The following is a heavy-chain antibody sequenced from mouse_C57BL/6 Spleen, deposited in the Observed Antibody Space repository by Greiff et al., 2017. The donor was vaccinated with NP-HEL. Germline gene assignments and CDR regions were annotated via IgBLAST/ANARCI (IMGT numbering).Heavy chain of an antibody. CDR2: ISYDGSN. CDR3: AREGDYDVEAMDY. CDR1: GYSITSGYY. D-gene: IGHD2-4*01. Sequence: EVQLQQSGPGLVKPSQSLSLTCSVTGYSITSGYYWNWIRQFPGNKLEWMGYISYDGSNNYNPSLKNRISITRDTSKNQFFLKLNSVTTEDTATYYCAREGDYDVEAMDYWGQGTSVTVSS. J-gene: IGHJ4*01. V-gene: IGHV3-6*01.